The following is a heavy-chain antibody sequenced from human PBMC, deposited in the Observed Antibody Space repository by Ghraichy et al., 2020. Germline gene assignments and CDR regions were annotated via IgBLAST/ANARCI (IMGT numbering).Heavy chain of an antibody. CDR2: IYWDDDK. J-gene: IGHJ2*01. CDR1: GFSLSTSGVG. V-gene: IGHV2-5*02. D-gene: IGHD1-26*01. CDR3: AHWTNSGSYMLLSDWYFDL. Sequence: SGPTLVKPTQTLTLTCTFSGFSLSTSGVGVGWIRQPPGKALEWLALIYWDDDKRYSPSLKSRLTITKDTSKNQVVLTMTNMDPVDTATYYCAHWTNSGSYMLLSDWYFDLWGRGTLVTVSS.